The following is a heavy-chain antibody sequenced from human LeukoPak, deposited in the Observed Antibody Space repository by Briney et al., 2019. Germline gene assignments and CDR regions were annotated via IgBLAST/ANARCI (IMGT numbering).Heavy chain of an antibody. V-gene: IGHV3-43D*03. CDR1: GFTFDAYA. CDR3: AKGRGFYCGGDCYLDY. CDR2: ISWDGSST. Sequence: GGSLRLSCAASGFTFDAYAMHWVRQAPGKGLEWVSVISWDGSSTYYADSLKGRFTISRDNNKNSLYLQMNSLRPEDTALYYCAKGRGFYCGGDCYLDYWGQGTLVTVSS. D-gene: IGHD2-21*02. J-gene: IGHJ4*02.